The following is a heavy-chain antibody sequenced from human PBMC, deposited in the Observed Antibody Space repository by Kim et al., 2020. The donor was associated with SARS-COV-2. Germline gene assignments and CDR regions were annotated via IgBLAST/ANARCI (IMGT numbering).Heavy chain of an antibody. V-gene: IGHV1-69*01. CDR3: ARAKSLVGGMDV. Sequence: TYAQKCPGRVTITADESTSTAYMELSSLRSEDTAVYYCARAKSLVGGMDVWGQGTTVTVSS. D-gene: IGHD2-2*01. J-gene: IGHJ6*02.